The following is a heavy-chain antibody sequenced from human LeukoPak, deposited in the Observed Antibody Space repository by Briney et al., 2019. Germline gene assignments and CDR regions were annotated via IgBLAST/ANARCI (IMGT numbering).Heavy chain of an antibody. Sequence: TGGSLRLSCAASGLTFSNYAMNWVRQAPGKGLEWVSSISSSSSYIYYADSVKGRFTNSRDNAKNSLYLQMNSLRAEDTAVYYCASTSGSYYRWFDPWGQGTLVTVSS. J-gene: IGHJ5*02. CDR3: ASTSGSYYRWFDP. V-gene: IGHV3-21*01. CDR2: ISSSSSYI. CDR1: GLTFSNYA. D-gene: IGHD1-26*01.